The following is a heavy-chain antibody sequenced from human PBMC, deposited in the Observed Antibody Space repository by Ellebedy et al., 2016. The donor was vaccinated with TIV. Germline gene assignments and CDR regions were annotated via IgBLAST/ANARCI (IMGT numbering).Heavy chain of an antibody. CDR1: GFTFSSYA. J-gene: IGHJ4*02. CDR2: ISTKRCST. D-gene: IGHD3-10*01. Sequence: PGGSLRLSCSASGFTFSSYAMHWVRQAPGKGLEHHSTISTKRCSTFYVDSVKGRFTISRDNSKNTLYLQMSSLRPEDTAVYYCVKEYGPPSLFDYWGQGTLVTVSS. V-gene: IGHV3-64D*06. CDR3: VKEYGPPSLFDY.